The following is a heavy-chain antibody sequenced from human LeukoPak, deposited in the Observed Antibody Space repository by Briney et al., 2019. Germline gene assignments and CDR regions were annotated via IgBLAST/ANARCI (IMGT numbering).Heavy chain of an antibody. CDR3: ARMGGGDYVFDY. CDR2: ISAYNGNA. J-gene: IGHJ4*02. V-gene: IGHV1-18*01. CDR1: GHTFTNYG. Sequence: GASVNVSCKASGHTFTNYGVRWVRQAPGQGLEGMGWISAYNGNANYAQKRQGRVTMTTDTSTSTAYMERRSLRSDDTAVYYCARMGGGDYVFDYWGQGTLVTVSS. D-gene: IGHD4-17*01.